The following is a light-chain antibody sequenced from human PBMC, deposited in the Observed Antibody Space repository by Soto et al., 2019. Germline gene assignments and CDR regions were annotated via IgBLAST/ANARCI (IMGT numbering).Light chain of an antibody. V-gene: IGKV1-39*01. CDR2: AAS. J-gene: IGKJ1*01. CDR3: QQTSSNPRT. CDR1: QTIVTY. Sequence: DIQMTQSPSSLAASVGDRVTMTCRASQTIVTYLNWYQQKPGNAPKLLIYAASNLQNGVPSRFSGSGSGTDFTLTISSLQPEDFATYFCQQTSSNPRTFGQGTKV.